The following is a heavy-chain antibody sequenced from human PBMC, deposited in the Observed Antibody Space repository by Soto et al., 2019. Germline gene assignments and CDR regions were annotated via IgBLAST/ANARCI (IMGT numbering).Heavy chain of an antibody. CDR2: IKQDGSEK. CDR1: GFTFSSYW. V-gene: IGHV3-7*01. Sequence: EVQLVESGGGLVQPGGSLRLSCAASGFTFSSYWMSWVRQAPGKGLEWVANIKQDGSEKCYVDSVKGRFTISRDNAKNSLYLQMNSLRAEDTAVYYCARAGRITIFSTGYPLNAFDIWGQGTMVTVSS. CDR3: ARAGRITIFSTGYPLNAFDI. D-gene: IGHD3-9*01. J-gene: IGHJ3*02.